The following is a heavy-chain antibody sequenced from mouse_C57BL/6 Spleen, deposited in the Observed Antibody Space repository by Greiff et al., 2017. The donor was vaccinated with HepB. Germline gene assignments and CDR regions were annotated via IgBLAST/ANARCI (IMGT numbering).Heavy chain of an antibody. CDR3: ARGGNGNYEDY. CDR2: INPYNGGT. D-gene: IGHD2-1*01. Sequence: VQLQQSGPVLVKPGASVKMSCKASGYTFTDYYMNWVKQSHGKSLEWIGVINPYNGGTSYNQKFKGKATLTVDKSSSTAYMELNSLTSEDSAVYYCARGGNGNYEDYWGQGTTLTVSS. CDR1: GYTFTDYY. J-gene: IGHJ2*01. V-gene: IGHV1-19*01.